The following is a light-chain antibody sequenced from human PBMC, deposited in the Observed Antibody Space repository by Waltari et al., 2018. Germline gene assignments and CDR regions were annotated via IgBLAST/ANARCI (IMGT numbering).Light chain of an antibody. V-gene: IGKV3-20*01. CDR3: QQYGDSRIT. CDR1: QSVNHNY. Sequence: EVVLTQSPGTLSLSPGERATLSCRASQSVNHNYFAWYQQRPGQAPRLLIYGASSRATGIPDRFSGSGSGTDFTLTINRLEPEDFAVFYCQQYGDSRITFGGGTKVEI. CDR2: GAS. J-gene: IGKJ4*01.